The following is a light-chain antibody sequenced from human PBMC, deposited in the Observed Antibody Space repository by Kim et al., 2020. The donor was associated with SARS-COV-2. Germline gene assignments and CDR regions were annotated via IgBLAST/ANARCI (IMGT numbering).Light chain of an antibody. Sequence: SVSPGQTASITCSGDKLGDKYACWYQQKPGQSHVLVIYQDSKRPSGIPDRFSGSNSGNTATLTISGTQAMDEANYYCQAGDSSSVECGGWTQLTVL. CDR3: QAGDSSSVE. J-gene: IGLJ2*01. CDR2: QDS. V-gene: IGLV3-1*01. CDR1: KLGDKY.